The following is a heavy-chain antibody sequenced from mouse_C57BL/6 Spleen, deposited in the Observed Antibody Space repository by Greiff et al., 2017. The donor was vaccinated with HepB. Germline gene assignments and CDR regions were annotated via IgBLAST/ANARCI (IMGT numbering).Heavy chain of an antibody. CDR3: ARNRGGYAMDY. V-gene: IGHV1-50*01. CDR1: GYTFTSYW. J-gene: IGHJ4*01. CDR2: IDPSDSYT. D-gene: IGHD3-1*01. Sequence: QVQLQQSGAELVKPGASVKLSCKASGYTFTSYWMQWVKQRPGQGLEWIGEIDPSDSYTNYNQKFKGKATLTVDTSSSTAYMQLSSLTSEDSAVYYCARNRGGYAMDYWGQGTSVTVSS.